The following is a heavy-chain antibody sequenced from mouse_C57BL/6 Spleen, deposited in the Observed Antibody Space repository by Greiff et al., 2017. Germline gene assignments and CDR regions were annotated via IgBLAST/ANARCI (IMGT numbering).Heavy chain of an antibody. J-gene: IGHJ3*01. CDR2: ISYDGSN. CDR1: GYSITSGYY. Sequence: EVKLLESGPGLVKPSQSLSLTCSVTGYSITSGYYWNWIRQFPGNKLEWMGYISYDGSNNYNPSLKNRISITRDTSKNQFFLKLNSVTTEDTATDYCARDRANYYDYDGGFAYWGQGTLVTVSA. V-gene: IGHV3-6*01. D-gene: IGHD2-4*01. CDR3: ARDRANYYDYDGGFAY.